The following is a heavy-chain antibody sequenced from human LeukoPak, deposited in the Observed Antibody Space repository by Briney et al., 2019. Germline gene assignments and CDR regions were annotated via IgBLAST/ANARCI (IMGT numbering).Heavy chain of an antibody. CDR1: GFTFDDYA. CDR2: ISWNSGSI. CDR3: AKGGLYLYYYDSSFDY. Sequence: GGSLGLSCAASGFTFDDYAMHWVRQAPGKGLEWVSGISWNSGSIGYADSVKGRSTISRDNAKNSLYLQMNSLRAEDTALYYCAKGGLYLYYYDSSFDYWGQGTLVTVSS. V-gene: IGHV3-9*01. D-gene: IGHD3-22*01. J-gene: IGHJ4*02.